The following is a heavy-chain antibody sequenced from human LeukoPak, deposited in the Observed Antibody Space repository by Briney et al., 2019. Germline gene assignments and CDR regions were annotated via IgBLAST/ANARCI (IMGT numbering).Heavy chain of an antibody. CDR2: ISSNGGST. CDR1: GFTFSSYA. D-gene: IGHD3-10*01. CDR3: ARDRDAGEGSYYFDY. V-gene: IGHV3-64*01. Sequence: GGSLRLSCAASGFTFSSYAMHWVRQAPGKGLEYVSAISSNGGSTYYANSVEGRFTISRDNSKNTLYLQMGSLRAEDMAVYYCARDRDAGEGSYYFDYWGQGTLVTVSP. J-gene: IGHJ4*02.